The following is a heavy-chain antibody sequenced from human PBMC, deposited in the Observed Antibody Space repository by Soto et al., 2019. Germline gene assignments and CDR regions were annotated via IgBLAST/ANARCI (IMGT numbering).Heavy chain of an antibody. J-gene: IGHJ4*02. CDR3: AKDRNYPRDQFHY. CDR1: GFTFSTYA. CDR2: ISANGQGI. V-gene: IGHV3-23*01. Sequence: WGSLRLSCAASGFTFSTYALSWVRQAPGKGLEWVSAISANGQGIYYADSVRGRFTISRDNSKNTIFLHMDSLRAEDTAVYYCAKDRNYPRDQFHYWGQGTLVTVSS. D-gene: IGHD1-7*01.